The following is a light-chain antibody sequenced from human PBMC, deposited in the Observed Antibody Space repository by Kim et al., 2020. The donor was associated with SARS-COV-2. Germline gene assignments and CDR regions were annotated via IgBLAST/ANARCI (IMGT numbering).Light chain of an antibody. J-gene: IGLJ2*01. CDR3: SSYTGGSPLV. V-gene: IGLV2-14*03. Sequence: GQSFTISGTGTSRDVGGYNSVSWYQQNPGKGTKLMIYDVSRRPSGVSNRFSGSKSGNTASLSNSGLQTEDEADYYCSSYTGGSPLVFGAGTQLTVL. CDR2: DVS. CDR1: SRDVGGYNS.